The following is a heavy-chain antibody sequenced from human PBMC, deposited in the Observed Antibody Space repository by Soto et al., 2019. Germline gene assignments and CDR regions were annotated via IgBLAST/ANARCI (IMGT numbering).Heavy chain of an antibody. J-gene: IGHJ1*01. D-gene: IGHD6-19*01. Sequence: EVQLVESGGGWVQPGRSLRLSCFASGFTFDDYAMHWVRQAPGKGLEWVSGITWSGGTTYYADSLKGRFTISRDNAKKSVYLKMDSLRVEDTALYYCIRGRQGWVQLWGRGTLVTVSS. V-gene: IGHV3-9*01. CDR1: GFTFDDYA. CDR2: ITWSGGTT. CDR3: IRGRQGWVQL.